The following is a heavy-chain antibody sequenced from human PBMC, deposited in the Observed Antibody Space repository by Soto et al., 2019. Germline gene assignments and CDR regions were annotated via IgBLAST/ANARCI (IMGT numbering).Heavy chain of an antibody. Sequence: GGSLRLSCAASGFTFSSYGMNWFRQAPGKGLEWVSYISSTSSTKYYADSVKGRFTISRDNAKNSLYLQMNSLRAEDTAVYYCARRIAYCDSDCYYPFDYWGQGTLVTVSS. CDR1: GFTFSSYG. CDR2: ISSTSSTK. CDR3: ARRIAYCDSDCYYPFDY. D-gene: IGHD2-21*01. V-gene: IGHV3-48*01. J-gene: IGHJ4*02.